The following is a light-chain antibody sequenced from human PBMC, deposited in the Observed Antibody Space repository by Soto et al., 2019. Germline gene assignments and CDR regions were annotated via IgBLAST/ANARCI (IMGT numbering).Light chain of an antibody. Sequence: EIVMTQSPATLSVSPGERVTLSCRASQSVSSNLAWYQQKPRQAPRLLIYGASTRATGIPARFSGSGSGTEFTLTIGSVQYEDFAVYYCQQYNNWPPYTFGQGTKLEIK. CDR2: GAS. CDR1: QSVSSN. CDR3: QQYNNWPPYT. J-gene: IGKJ2*01. V-gene: IGKV3-15*01.